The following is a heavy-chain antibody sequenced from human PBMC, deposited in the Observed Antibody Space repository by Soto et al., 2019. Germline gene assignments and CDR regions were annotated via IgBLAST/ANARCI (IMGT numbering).Heavy chain of an antibody. Sequence: SGPTLVNPTQTLTLTCTFSGFSLSTTGMSVSWFRQPPGKALEWLAHIDWEDDKFYSKSLETRLTISKDTSKNQVVLTMTNMEPVDTATYFCARHRAYPYHFDYWGQGALVTVSS. CDR1: GFSLSTTGMS. CDR2: IDWEDDK. J-gene: IGHJ4*02. D-gene: IGHD3-10*01. V-gene: IGHV2-70*04. CDR3: ARHRAYPYHFDY.